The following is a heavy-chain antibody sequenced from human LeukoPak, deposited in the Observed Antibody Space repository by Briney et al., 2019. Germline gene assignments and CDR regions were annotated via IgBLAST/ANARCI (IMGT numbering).Heavy chain of an antibody. CDR2: IGGNGGDT. D-gene: IGHD2-8*01. CDR1: GFTFSSHV. J-gene: IGHJ4*02. CDR3: ARRYCANGICYYFDY. V-gene: IGHV3-23*01. Sequence: GGSLRLSCAVSGFTFSSHVMSWVRPAPGKGLEWVAIIGGNGGDTHYAASVRGRFTISRDNSKDTLYLQMNSLRAEDTAVYYCARRYCANGICYYFDYWGQGTLVTVSS.